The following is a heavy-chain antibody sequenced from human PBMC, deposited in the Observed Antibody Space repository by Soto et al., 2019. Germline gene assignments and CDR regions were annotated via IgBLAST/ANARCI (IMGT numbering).Heavy chain of an antibody. V-gene: IGHV4-38-2*02. CDR3: AREKVGTTFFDN. CDR1: GFAISRGYY. J-gene: IGHJ4*02. CDR2: IYPSVSS. D-gene: IGHD1-1*01. Sequence: SETLSLTCSVSGFAISRGYYWSWARQPPGKGLEWIGSIYPSVSSYHNPSLATRLRLSIDTSKNQFTLNLTSVTAADTALYFCAREKVGTTFFDNWGQGIQVTVSS.